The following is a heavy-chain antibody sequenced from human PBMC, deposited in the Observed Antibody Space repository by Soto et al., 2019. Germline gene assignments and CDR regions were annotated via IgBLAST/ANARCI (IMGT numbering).Heavy chain of an antibody. V-gene: IGHV4-39*07. CDR2: IYYDGNT. CDR1: GGSITSSSHY. CDR3: ARDKRITMFGLVIEGHPTDYYAMDV. D-gene: IGHD3-3*01. Sequence: SETLSLTCSVSGGSITSSSHYWGWIRQPPGKGLESIANIYYDGNTYYNPSLKSRVTISLDTSKNQFSLRLSSVTAADTAVYYCARDKRITMFGLVIEGHPTDYYAMDVWGQGTTVTVSS. J-gene: IGHJ6*02.